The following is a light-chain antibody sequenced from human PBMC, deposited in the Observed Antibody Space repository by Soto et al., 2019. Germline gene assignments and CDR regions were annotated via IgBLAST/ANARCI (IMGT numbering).Light chain of an antibody. J-gene: IGKJ4*01. CDR3: PESGIFHLN. Sequence: EIVLTQSPGTLSLSPGERATLSCRASKSVSSSYLTWYQQKPGQAPRLLIYGASSRATGIPDRFSGSGSATDFTITISRLEPVDFAVYYSPESGIFHLNFVVGTEVNI. V-gene: IGKV3-20*01. CDR2: GAS. CDR1: KSVSSSY.